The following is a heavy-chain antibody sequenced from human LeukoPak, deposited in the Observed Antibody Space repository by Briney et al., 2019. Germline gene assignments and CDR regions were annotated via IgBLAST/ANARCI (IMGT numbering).Heavy chain of an antibody. Sequence: GGSLRLSCTASGFTFGDYLMSWFRQAPGKGLEWIGFISGGTTEYAASVKGRFTISRDDSTSIAYLQMNSLTTEDTTVYYCSRGSGWLSVYWGQGTLVTVSS. D-gene: IGHD6-19*01. CDR1: GFTFGDYL. V-gene: IGHV3-49*03. J-gene: IGHJ4*02. CDR2: ISGGTT. CDR3: SRGSGWLSVY.